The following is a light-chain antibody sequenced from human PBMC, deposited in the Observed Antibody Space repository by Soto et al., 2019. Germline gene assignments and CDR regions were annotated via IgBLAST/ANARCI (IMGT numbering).Light chain of an antibody. CDR3: NSYTTSNTRQIV. Sequence: QSALTQPASVSGSPGQSITISCTGTSSVVGGYNYVSWYQQHPGKAPKFMIYDVSNRPSGVSTRFSGSKSGNTASLTISGLQAEDEADYYCNSYTTSNTRQIVFGTGTKVTVL. V-gene: IGLV2-14*01. CDR1: SSVVGGYNY. CDR2: DVS. J-gene: IGLJ1*01.